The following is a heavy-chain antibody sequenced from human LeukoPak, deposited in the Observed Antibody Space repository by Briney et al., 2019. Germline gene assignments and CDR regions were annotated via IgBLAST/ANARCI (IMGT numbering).Heavy chain of an antibody. D-gene: IGHD1-26*01. J-gene: IGHJ4*02. CDR3: AKIVGATPDFDY. V-gene: IGHV3-30*18. CDR1: GFTFSSYG. Sequence: GGSLRLSCAASGFTFSSYGMHWVRQAPGKGLEWVAVISYDGSNKYYADSVKSRFTISRDNSKNTLYLQMNSLRAEDTAVYYCAKIVGATPDFDYWGQGTLVTVSS. CDR2: ISYDGSNK.